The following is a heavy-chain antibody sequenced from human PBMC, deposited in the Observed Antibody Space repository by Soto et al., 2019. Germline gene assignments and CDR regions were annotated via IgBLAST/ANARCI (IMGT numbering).Heavy chain of an antibody. D-gene: IGHD3-16*02. CDR1: GFTFSSYA. J-gene: IGHJ4*02. CDR3: ARDVLGWGVRLGELSFGPTDY. V-gene: IGHV3-30-3*01. Sequence: GGSLRLSCAASGFTFSSYAMHWVRQAPGKGLEWVAVISYDGSNKYYADSVKGRFTISRDNSKNTLYLQMNSLRAEDTAVYYCARDVLGWGVRLGELSFGPTDYWGQGTLVTVSA. CDR2: ISYDGSNK.